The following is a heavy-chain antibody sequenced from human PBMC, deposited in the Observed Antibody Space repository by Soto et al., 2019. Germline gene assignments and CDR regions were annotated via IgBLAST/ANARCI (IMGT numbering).Heavy chain of an antibody. D-gene: IGHD3-10*01. Sequence: QVQLVQSGAEVKKPGSSVKVSCKASGGTFSSYTISWVRQAPGQGLEWMGRIIPILGIANYAQKFQGRVTITEDKSTSTAYMELSSLRSEDTAVYYCAKYYYGSGSPTAGYYYGMDVWGQGTTVTVSS. CDR1: GGTFSSYT. V-gene: IGHV1-69*02. CDR3: AKYYYGSGSPTAGYYYGMDV. CDR2: IIPILGIA. J-gene: IGHJ6*02.